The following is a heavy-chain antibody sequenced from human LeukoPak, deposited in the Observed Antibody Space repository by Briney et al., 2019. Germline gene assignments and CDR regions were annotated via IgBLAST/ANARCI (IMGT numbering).Heavy chain of an antibody. CDR1: GYTLTELS. V-gene: IGHV1-24*01. J-gene: IGHJ4*02. Sequence: ASVHVSCKVSGYTLTELSMHWVRQAPGKGLDWMGGFDPEDGETIYAQKFQGRVTMTEDTSTDTAYMELSSLRSENTAVYYCATDSGYFDFDYWGQGTLVTVSS. CDR3: ATDSGYFDFDY. CDR2: FDPEDGET. D-gene: IGHD3-9*01.